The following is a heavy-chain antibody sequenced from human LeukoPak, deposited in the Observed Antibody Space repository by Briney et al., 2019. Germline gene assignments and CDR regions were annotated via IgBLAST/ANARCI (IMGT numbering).Heavy chain of an antibody. J-gene: IGHJ4*02. D-gene: IGHD5-18*01. CDR3: AKDGHGYSYGLYYFDY. CDR1: GFTFDDYA. Sequence: PGGSPRLSCAASGFTFDDYAMHWVRQAPGKGLEWVSGISWNSGSIGYADSVKGRFTISRDNAKNSLYLQMNSLRAEDTALYYCAKDGHGYSYGLYYFDYWGQGTLVTVSS. CDR2: ISWNSGSI. V-gene: IGHV3-9*01.